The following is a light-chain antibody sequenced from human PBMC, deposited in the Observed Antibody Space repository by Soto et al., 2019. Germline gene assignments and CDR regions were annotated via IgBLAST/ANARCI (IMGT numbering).Light chain of an antibody. CDR3: SSHTNYKTGV. Sequence: QSALTQPASVSGSPGQSITISCTGTRSDVGGYNFVSWYQQHPGKVPKLIIYEVSNRPSGVSNRFSGFKSGNTASLTISGLQAEDEADYYCSSHTNYKTGVFVTGTKLTVL. CDR2: EVS. V-gene: IGLV2-14*01. CDR1: RSDVGGYNF. J-gene: IGLJ1*01.